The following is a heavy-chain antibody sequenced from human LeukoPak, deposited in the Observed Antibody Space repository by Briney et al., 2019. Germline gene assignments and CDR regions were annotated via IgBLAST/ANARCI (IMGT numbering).Heavy chain of an antibody. CDR3: ARGLWGSGSYLLFNWFDP. Sequence: PSETLSLTCDVSGGSISSTNWWIWVRQSPEKGLEWIGEIYHSGNTDYNPSLRSRVTISVDKSKNQFSLKLSSVTAADTAVYYCARGLWGSGSYLLFNWFDPWGQGTLVTVSS. J-gene: IGHJ5*02. CDR2: IYHSGNT. CDR1: GGSISSTNW. V-gene: IGHV4-4*02. D-gene: IGHD3-10*01.